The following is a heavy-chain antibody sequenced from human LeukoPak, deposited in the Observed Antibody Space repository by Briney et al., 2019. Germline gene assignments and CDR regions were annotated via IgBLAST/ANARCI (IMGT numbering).Heavy chain of an antibody. Sequence: SETLSLTCTVSGGSISSSSYYWGWIRQPPGKGLEWIGSIYYSGSTYYNPSLKSRVTISVDTSKNQFSQKLSSVTAADTAVYYCARDREWYYDFWSGYYPTTYNWFDPWGQGTLVTVSS. V-gene: IGHV4-39*07. CDR2: IYYSGST. J-gene: IGHJ5*02. CDR3: ARDREWYYDFWSGYYPTTYNWFDP. CDR1: GGSISSSSYY. D-gene: IGHD3-3*01.